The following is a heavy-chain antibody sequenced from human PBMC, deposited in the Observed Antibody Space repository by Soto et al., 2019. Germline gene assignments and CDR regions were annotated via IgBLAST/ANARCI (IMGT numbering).Heavy chain of an antibody. Sequence: QVQLQQRGAGLLKPSETLSLTCAVYGGSVSGYYWSWIRQPPGKGLEWIGEINHSGSTNYNPSLKSRVTISVDTSKNQFSLKLSSVTAADTAVYYCVFEGGSRPMWGQGTLVTVSS. V-gene: IGHV4-34*01. CDR1: GGSVSGYY. J-gene: IGHJ4*02. CDR3: VFEGGSRPM. D-gene: IGHD2-15*01. CDR2: INHSGST.